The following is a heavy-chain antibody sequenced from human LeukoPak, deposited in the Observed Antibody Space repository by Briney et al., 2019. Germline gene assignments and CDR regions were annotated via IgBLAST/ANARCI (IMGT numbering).Heavy chain of an antibody. J-gene: IGHJ5*02. CDR2: IYYSGST. CDR3: ARGFRGVGVPAVLVDWFDP. Sequence: PSETLSLTCTVSGGFISSYYWSWIRQPPGKGLEWIGYIYYSGSTNYNPSLKSRVTISVKTSKNQFPLKLSSVTAADTAVYYCARGFRGVGVPAVLVDWFDPWGQGTLVTVSS. D-gene: IGHD2-2*01. CDR1: GGFISSYY. V-gene: IGHV4-59*01.